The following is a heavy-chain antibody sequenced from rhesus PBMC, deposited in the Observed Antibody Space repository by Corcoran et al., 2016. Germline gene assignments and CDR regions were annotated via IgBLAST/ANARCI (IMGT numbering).Heavy chain of an antibody. CDR1: GGSIRSGYYY. CDR2: ITYSGST. J-gene: IGHJ4*01. CDR3: ARAPIAY. Sequence: QVQLQESGPGLVKPSETLSLTCAVSGGSIRSGYYYWSWIRQPPGKGLEWIGYITYSGSTSYNPSLKSRVTISRDTSKNQFSLKLSSVTAADTAVYYCARAPIAYWGQGVLVTVSS. V-gene: IGHV4-122*02.